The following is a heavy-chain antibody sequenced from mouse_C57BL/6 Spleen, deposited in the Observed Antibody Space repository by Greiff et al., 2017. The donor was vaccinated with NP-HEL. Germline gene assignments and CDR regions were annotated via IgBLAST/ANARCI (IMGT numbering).Heavy chain of an antibody. J-gene: IGHJ4*01. CDR3: ARKSYEYDGNALDD. V-gene: IGHV5-17*01. D-gene: IGHD2-4*01. CDR2: ISIGSSTL. CDR1: GFTFSDYG. Sequence: VKLVESGGGLVRPGGSLKLSCAASGFTFSDYGMHWVRQAPEKGLEWVAYISIGSSTLYYADTVKGRSTISRDKAKNTMYLQMPIRRSEDTDMYNCARKSYEYDGNALDDWGTGTTVTVSS.